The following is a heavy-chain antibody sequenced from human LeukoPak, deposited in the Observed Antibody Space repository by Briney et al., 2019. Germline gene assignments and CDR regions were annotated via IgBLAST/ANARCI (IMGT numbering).Heavy chain of an antibody. Sequence: GASVKVSCKASGYTFTSYGISWVRQAPGQGLEWMGWISAYNGNTNYAQKLQGRVTMTTDTSTSTAYMELRSLRSDDTAMYYCARAVPRNYYYYGMDVWGQGTTVTVSS. CDR2: ISAYNGNT. J-gene: IGHJ6*02. V-gene: IGHV1-18*01. CDR3: ARAVPRNYYYYGMDV. CDR1: GYTFTSYG.